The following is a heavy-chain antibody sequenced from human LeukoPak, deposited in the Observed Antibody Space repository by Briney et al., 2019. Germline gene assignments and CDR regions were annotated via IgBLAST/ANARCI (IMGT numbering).Heavy chain of an antibody. Sequence: ASVKVSCKASGYTFTSYYMHWVRQAPGQGLEWMGIINPSGGSTSYAQKFQGRVTMTRDTSISTAYMELSRLRSDDTAVYYCARDGYYGSGSLDYWGQGTLVTVSS. J-gene: IGHJ4*02. CDR3: ARDGYYGSGSLDY. V-gene: IGHV1-46*01. D-gene: IGHD3-10*01. CDR2: INPSGGST. CDR1: GYTFTSYY.